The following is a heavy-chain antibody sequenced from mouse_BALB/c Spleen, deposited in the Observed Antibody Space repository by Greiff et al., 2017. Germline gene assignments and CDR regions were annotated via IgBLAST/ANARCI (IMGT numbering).Heavy chain of an antibody. V-gene: IGHV5-6-5*01. CDR2: ISSGGST. CDR1: GFTFSSYA. Sequence: EVKLMESGGGLVKPGGSLKLSCAASGFTFSSYAMSWVRQTPEKRLEWVASISSGGSTYYPDTVKGRFTISRDNAKNTLYLQMSSLKSEDTAMYYCARHHGNLFDYWGQGTTLTVSS. D-gene: IGHD2-1*01. CDR3: ARHHGNLFDY. J-gene: IGHJ2*01.